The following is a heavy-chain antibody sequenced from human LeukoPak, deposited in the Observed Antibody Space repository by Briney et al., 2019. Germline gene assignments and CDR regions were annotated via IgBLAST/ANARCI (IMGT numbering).Heavy chain of an antibody. J-gene: IGHJ1*01. Sequence: ASVKVSCKASGYTFTDYYIHWVRQAPGQGPEWMGCINPNTGGTIYALKFQGRVTVTRDTSISTVSMDLSRLSSDDTAVYYCARDFRRGGSMEYFQHWGQGTLVTVSS. CDR2: INPNTGGT. CDR1: GYTFTDYY. V-gene: IGHV1-2*02. D-gene: IGHD2-15*01. CDR3: ARDFRRGGSMEYFQH.